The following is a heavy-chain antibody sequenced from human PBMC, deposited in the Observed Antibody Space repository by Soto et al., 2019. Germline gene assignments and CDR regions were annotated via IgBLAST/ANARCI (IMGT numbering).Heavy chain of an antibody. CDR3: ARDRDYGYGDFDR. Sequence: EVQLVASGGGLVKPGGSLRLSCAASGFTFSSYSMNWVRQAPGKGLEWVSSISSSSSYIYYADSVKGRFTNSRDNAKNSLYLQMNSLRAEDTAVYYCARDRDYGYGDFDRWGRGTLVTVCS. V-gene: IGHV3-21*01. J-gene: IGHJ2*01. CDR2: ISSSSSYI. CDR1: GFTFSSYS. D-gene: IGHD4-17*01.